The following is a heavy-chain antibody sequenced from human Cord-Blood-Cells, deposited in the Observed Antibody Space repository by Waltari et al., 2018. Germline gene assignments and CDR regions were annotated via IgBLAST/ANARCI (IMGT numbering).Heavy chain of an antibody. D-gene: IGHD3-22*01. CDR1: GGSISSSSYY. V-gene: IGHV4-39*01. J-gene: IGHJ3*02. CDR3: ASTREYYYDSSGYYNAFDI. CDR2: IYYSGGT. Sequence: QLQLQESGPGLVKPSETLSLTCTVSGGSISSSSYYWGWIRQPPGKGLEWIGSIYYSGGTYNNPSLKSRVTISVDTSKNQFSLKLSSVTAADTAVYYCASTREYYYDSSGYYNAFDIWGQGTMVTVSS.